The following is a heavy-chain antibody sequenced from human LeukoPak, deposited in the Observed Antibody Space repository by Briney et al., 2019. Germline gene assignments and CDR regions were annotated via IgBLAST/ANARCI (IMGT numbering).Heavy chain of an antibody. CDR3: ARRSLVRGVVIGA. V-gene: IGHV4-34*01. D-gene: IGHD3-10*01. CDR1: GGSFSGYY. Sequence: SETLSLTCAVYGGSFSGYYWSWIRQPPGKGLEWIGEINHSGGTNYNPSLKSRVTISVDTSKNQFSLKLSSVTAADTAVYYCARRSLVRGVVIGAWGQGTLVTVSS. CDR2: INHSGGT. J-gene: IGHJ5*02.